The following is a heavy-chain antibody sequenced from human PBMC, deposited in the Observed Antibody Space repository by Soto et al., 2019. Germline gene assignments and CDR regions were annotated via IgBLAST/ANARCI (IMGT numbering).Heavy chain of an antibody. CDR2: INPNSGGT. CDR1: GYTFTGYY. V-gene: IGHV1-2*04. Sequence: VASVKVSCKASGYTFTGYYMHWVRQAPGQGLEWMGWINPNSGGTNYAQKFQGWVTMTRDTSISTAYMELSRLRSDDTAVYYCARAHGGVEMATILRDWGQGTLVTVAS. J-gene: IGHJ4*02. CDR3: ARAHGGVEMATILRD. D-gene: IGHD5-12*01.